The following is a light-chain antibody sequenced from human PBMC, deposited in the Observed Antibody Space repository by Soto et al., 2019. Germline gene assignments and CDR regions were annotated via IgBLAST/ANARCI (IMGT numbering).Light chain of an antibody. CDR2: DAS. J-gene: IGKJ3*01. V-gene: IGKV3-11*01. CDR3: QQRSNWPPGST. CDR1: QSVSSY. Sequence: EIVLTQSPATLSLSPGERATLSCRASQSVSSYLAWYQQKPGQAPRLLIYDASNRATGIPARFSGSASGTDFTLTISSLEPEDFAVYYFQQRSNWPPGSTFGPGTKVDIK.